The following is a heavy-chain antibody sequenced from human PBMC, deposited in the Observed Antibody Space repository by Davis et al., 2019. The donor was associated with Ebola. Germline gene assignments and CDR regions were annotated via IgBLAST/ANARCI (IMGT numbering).Heavy chain of an antibody. D-gene: IGHD1-26*01. J-gene: IGHJ4*02. V-gene: IGHV4-30-4*01. CDR1: GGSISSDDYY. Sequence: PSETLSLTCTVSGGSISSDDYYWNWIRQPPGKGLEWIGYIFYSGATYYNPSLESRVTISIDTSKNHFSLKVKSVTAADTAVYYCAKDSTGSSLSHPADYWGQGTLVTVSS. CDR2: IFYSGAT. CDR3: AKDSTGSSLSHPADY.